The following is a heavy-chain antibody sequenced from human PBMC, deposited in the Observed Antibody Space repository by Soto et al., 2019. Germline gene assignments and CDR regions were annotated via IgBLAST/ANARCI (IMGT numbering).Heavy chain of an antibody. J-gene: IGHJ6*02. D-gene: IGHD2-8*01. CDR2: ISAYNGNT. Sequence: GASVKVSCKASGYTFTSCGISWVRKAPGQGLEWMGWISAYNGNTNYAQKLQGRVTMTTDTSTSTAYMELRSLRSDDTAVYYCARLTYCTNGVCFGNYYYYGMDVWGQGTTVTVSS. CDR1: GYTFTSCG. V-gene: IGHV1-18*01. CDR3: ARLTYCTNGVCFGNYYYYGMDV.